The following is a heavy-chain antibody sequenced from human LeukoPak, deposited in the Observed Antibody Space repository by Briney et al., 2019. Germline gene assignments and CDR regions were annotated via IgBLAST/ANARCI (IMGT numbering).Heavy chain of an antibody. Sequence: PGGSLRLSCAASGFTFSSYAMSRVRQAPGKGLEWVSAISGSGGSTYYADSVKGRFTISRDNSKNTLYLQMNSLRADDTAVYYCAKDRAPYGYVTSFDYWGQGTLVTVSS. CDR1: GFTFSSYA. CDR2: ISGSGGST. V-gene: IGHV3-23*01. J-gene: IGHJ4*02. CDR3: AKDRAPYGYVTSFDY. D-gene: IGHD5-18*01.